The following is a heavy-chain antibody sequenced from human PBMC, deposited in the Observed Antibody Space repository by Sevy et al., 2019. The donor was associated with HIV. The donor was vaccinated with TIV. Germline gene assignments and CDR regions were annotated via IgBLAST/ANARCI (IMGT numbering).Heavy chain of an antibody. V-gene: IGHV3-23*01. CDR3: AKDIRVALVVPSPGYGMDV. CDR1: GFNFINYG. CDR2: ISGSGDTT. J-gene: IGHJ6*02. D-gene: IGHD2-15*01. Sequence: GGSLRLSCAASGFNFINYGMSWVRQAPGKGLEWVSVISGSGDTTNYADSVKGRFVISRDNSKNTMYLHLNSLRAEETAVYYCAKDIRVALVVPSPGYGMDVWGHGTSVTVSS.